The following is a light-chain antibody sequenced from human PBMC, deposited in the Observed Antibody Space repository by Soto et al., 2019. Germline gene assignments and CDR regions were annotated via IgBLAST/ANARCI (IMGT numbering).Light chain of an antibody. CDR3: QQYHSSSLT. CDR1: QSVHKW. J-gene: IGKJ1*01. V-gene: IGKV1-5*01. CDR2: DAS. Sequence: DIQMTQSPPALSASVGDRVTITCRASQSVHKWLAWYQQKPGKAPKVLIYDASTLETGVPSRFSGSGSGTEFALTISSLQPNDSATYSCQQYHSSSLTFAQGTKGEI.